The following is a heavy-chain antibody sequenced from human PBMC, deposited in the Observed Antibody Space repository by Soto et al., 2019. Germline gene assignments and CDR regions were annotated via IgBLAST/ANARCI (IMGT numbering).Heavy chain of an antibody. J-gene: IGHJ5*02. CDR3: ARTSPPSWFDP. CDR1: GGSISSYY. V-gene: IGHV4-59*01. Sequence: PSETLSLTCTVSGGSISSYYWSWIRQPPGKGLEWIGYIYYSGSTNYNPSLKSRVTISVDTSKNQFSLKLSSVTAADTAVYYCARTSPPSWFDPWGQGTLVTVSS. CDR2: IYYSGST.